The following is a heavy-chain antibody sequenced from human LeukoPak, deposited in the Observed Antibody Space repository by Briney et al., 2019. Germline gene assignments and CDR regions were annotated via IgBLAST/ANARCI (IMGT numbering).Heavy chain of an antibody. Sequence: GGTLRLSCAASGFTFSSYGMSWVRQAPGKGLEWVSGIGGSGTRTYYADSVKGRFTISRGNSKNTLYLQMNSLRDEDTAVYYCAKDSHWILFDDWGQGTLVTVSS. D-gene: IGHD2-2*03. CDR3: AKDSHWILFDD. CDR1: GFTFSSYG. J-gene: IGHJ4*02. V-gene: IGHV3-23*01. CDR2: IGGSGTRT.